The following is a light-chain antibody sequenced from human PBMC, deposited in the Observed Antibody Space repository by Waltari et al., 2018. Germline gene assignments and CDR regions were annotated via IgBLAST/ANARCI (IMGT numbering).Light chain of an antibody. J-gene: IGLJ2*01. Sequence: QSSLTQPASVSGSPGHSITISCTGTSRYVGDLKLLPWHQQHPGKAPKLMIFEVTKRPSGISNRFSGSKSGNTASLTISVLQAEDEADYYCCSYAGSSTSYVIFGGGTKLTVL. CDR1: SRYVGDLKL. CDR3: CSYAGSSTSYVI. CDR2: EVT. V-gene: IGLV2-23*02.